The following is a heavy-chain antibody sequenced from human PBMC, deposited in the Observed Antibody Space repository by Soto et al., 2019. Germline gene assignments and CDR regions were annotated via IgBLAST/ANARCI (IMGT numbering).Heavy chain of an antibody. CDR1: DGSFTPNY. D-gene: IGHD3-22*01. J-gene: IGHJ4*02. CDR3: ARLGRYYQAFDS. Sequence: SETLSLTCTVSDGSFTPNYWGWIRQPPGKGLEWVGYIYYAGTTTYNPSLKGRATISLDTSENQFSLKVRSVTAADTAVYYCARLGRYYQAFDSWGQGTLVTVSS. CDR2: IYYAGTT. V-gene: IGHV4-59*08.